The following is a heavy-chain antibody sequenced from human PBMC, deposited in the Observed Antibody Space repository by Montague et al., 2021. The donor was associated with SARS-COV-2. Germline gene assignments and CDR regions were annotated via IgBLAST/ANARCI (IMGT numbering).Heavy chain of an antibody. CDR3: AQSNDVLRYFDWTYKRRGFYY. D-gene: IGHD3-9*01. J-gene: IGHJ4*02. Sequence: PALVKPTQTLTLTCTFSGFSLSTSGVGVGWIRQPPGKALEWLALIYWDDDKRYSPSLKSRLTTTEDTSKNQVVLTMTNMDPVDTATYYCAQSNDVLRYFDWTYKRRGFYYWGQGTLVTVSS. V-gene: IGHV2-5*02. CDR2: IYWDDDK. CDR1: GFSLSTSGVG.